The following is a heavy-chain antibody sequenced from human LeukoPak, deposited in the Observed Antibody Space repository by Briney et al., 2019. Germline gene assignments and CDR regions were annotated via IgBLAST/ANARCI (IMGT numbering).Heavy chain of an antibody. Sequence: ASVKVSCKASGYTFTSYGISWVRQVPGQGLEWMGWISAYNGNTNYAQKLQGRVTMTTDTSTSTAYMELRSLRSDDTAVYYCARDHYDSSGYYLFDYWGQGTLVTVSS. J-gene: IGHJ4*02. CDR1: GYTFTSYG. CDR2: ISAYNGNT. V-gene: IGHV1-18*01. CDR3: ARDHYDSSGYYLFDY. D-gene: IGHD3-22*01.